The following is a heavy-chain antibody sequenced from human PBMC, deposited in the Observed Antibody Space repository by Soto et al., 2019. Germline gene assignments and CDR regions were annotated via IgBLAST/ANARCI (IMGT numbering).Heavy chain of an antibody. CDR1: GFSFGNYV. D-gene: IGHD3-3*01. CDR3: TKGGDSWSGYAQH. J-gene: IGHJ1*01. V-gene: IGHV3-23*01. CDR2: ISDSGGSS. Sequence: TGWSLRLSCAASGFSFGNYVMNWVRQAPGKGLEWVSGISDSGGSSSSADSVKGRFTVSRENSKNTLYLQMDSLTGDDTAVYYCTKGGDSWSGYAQHWGQGALVTVSS.